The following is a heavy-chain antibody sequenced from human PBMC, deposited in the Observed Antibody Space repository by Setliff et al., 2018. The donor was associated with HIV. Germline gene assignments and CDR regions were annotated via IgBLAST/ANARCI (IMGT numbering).Heavy chain of an antibody. CDR3: AKGGYGGAYYVAGY. V-gene: IGHV3-53*01. CDR1: GFRVTDTY. J-gene: IGHJ4*02. Sequence: PGGSLRLSCGASGFRVTDTYMAWVRQAPGKGPEWVTLIYKAGKTYYADFVKGRFTIARDDTKNTVSLQMTNLEPGDTAMYYCAKGGYGGAYYVAGYWGQGTKVTVSS. CDR2: IYKAGKT. D-gene: IGHD5-18*01.